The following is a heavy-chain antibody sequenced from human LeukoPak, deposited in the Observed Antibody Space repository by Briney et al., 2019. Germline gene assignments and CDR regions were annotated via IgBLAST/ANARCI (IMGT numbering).Heavy chain of an antibody. CDR2: ISYDGCNK. Sequence: GGPLRLSCAACGFTFRSCDMHWLRRAPGKGMEGVAVISYDGCNKYYADSVKGRFIISRDNSKNTLYLQMNTLSAEDTAVYCCAGWLLDGMVRGGYLLNLGQGALVTVCS. D-gene: IGHD3-10*01. CDR1: GFTFRSCD. CDR3: AGWLLDGMVRGGYLLN. J-gene: IGHJ4*02. V-gene: IGHV3-30-3*01.